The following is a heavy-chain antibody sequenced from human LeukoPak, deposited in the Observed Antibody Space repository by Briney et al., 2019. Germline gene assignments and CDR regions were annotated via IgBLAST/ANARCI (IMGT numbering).Heavy chain of an antibody. CDR3: ARDEYVWGSYRYTGDY. CDR2: ISAYNGNT. V-gene: IGHV1-18*01. J-gene: IGHJ4*02. Sequence: ASVKVSCKASGYTFTSYGISWVRQAPGQGLEWMGWISAYNGNTNYPQKLQGRVSMTTDTSTSTAYMELRSLRSDDTAVYYCARDEYVWGSYRYTGDYWGQGTLVTVSS. CDR1: GYTFTSYG. D-gene: IGHD3-16*02.